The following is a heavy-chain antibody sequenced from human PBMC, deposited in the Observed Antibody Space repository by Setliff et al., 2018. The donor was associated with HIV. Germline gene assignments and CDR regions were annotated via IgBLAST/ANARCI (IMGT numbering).Heavy chain of an antibody. Sequence: ASVKVSCKASGYTFTTYPMHWVRQAPGQGLEWMGVINTSGGSAGYAEKFRGRVTMTRDTSTNTVYMDLRNLRSEDTAVYYCARNQDDSSGWYAGDFWGHGTLVTVSS. CDR2: INTSGGSA. J-gene: IGHJ4*01. CDR3: ARNQDDSSGWYAGDF. V-gene: IGHV1-46*01. CDR1: GYTFTTYP. D-gene: IGHD6-19*01.